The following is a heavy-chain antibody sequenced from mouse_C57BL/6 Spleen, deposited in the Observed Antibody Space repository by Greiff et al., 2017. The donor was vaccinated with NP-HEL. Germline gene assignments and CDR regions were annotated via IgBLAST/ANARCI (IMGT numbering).Heavy chain of an antibody. Sequence: QVQLKQSGAELVRPGTSVKMSCKASGYTFTNYWMGWVKQRPGQGLEWIGEIYPGGGYTNYNEKFKGKATLTADKSSSTAYMQLSSLTSEDSAVYYCARWDEDYWDMDFWGKGTSVTVSS. CDR1: GYTFTNYW. J-gene: IGHJ4*01. CDR2: IYPGGGYT. D-gene: IGHD4-1*01. CDR3: ARWDEDYWDMDF. V-gene: IGHV1-63*01.